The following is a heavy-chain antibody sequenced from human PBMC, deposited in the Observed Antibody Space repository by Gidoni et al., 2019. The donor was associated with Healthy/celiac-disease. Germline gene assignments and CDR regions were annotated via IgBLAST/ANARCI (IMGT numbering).Heavy chain of an antibody. J-gene: IGHJ5*02. D-gene: IGHD3-16*02. CDR1: GFTSSSYW. CDR3: ARDWGRYDYIWGSYRPNWFDP. Sequence: LSCAASGFTSSSYWMSWVRQAPGKGLEWVANIKQDGSEKYKVDYVKGRFTISRDNAKNSLYLQMNSLRAEDTAVYYCARDWGRYDYIWGSYRPNWFDPWGQGTLVTVSS. CDR2: IKQDGSEK. V-gene: IGHV3-7*01.